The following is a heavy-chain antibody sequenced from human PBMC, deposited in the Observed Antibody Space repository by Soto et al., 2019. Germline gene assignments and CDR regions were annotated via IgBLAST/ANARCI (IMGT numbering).Heavy chain of an antibody. V-gene: IGHV1-3*01. CDR3: ASAVPTWISGRQPTLYYYGMDV. J-gene: IGHJ6*02. D-gene: IGHD3-3*01. CDR2: INAGNGNT. Sequence: GASVKVSCKASGYTFTSYAMHWVRQAPGQRLEWMGWINAGNGNTKYSQKFQGRVTITRDTSASTAYMELSSLRSEDTAVYYCASAVPTWISGRQPTLYYYGMDVWGQGTTVTVSS. CDR1: GYTFTSYA.